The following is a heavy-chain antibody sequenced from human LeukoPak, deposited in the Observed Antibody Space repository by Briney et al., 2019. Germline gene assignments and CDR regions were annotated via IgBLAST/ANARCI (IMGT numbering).Heavy chain of an antibody. V-gene: IGHV3-23*01. CDR3: AKMAGYNYDSYFDY. Sequence: GGSLRLSCAASGFTFSNHAMSWVRQAPGKGLEWVSALSGGGGGTYYADSVKGRFTISRDNSKSTLYLQMNSLRAEDTAVYYCAKMAGYNYDSYFDYWGQGTLVTVSS. CDR1: GFTFSNHA. CDR2: LSGGGGGT. J-gene: IGHJ4*02. D-gene: IGHD5-18*01.